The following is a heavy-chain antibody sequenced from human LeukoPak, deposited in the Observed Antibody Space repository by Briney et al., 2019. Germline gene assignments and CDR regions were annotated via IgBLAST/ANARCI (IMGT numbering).Heavy chain of an antibody. CDR1: GNTFAGYY. CDR2: INTHNGAT. D-gene: IGHD1-26*01. CDR3: ARGPIGGLRKGFDI. Sequence: ASVRVSCKASGNTFAGYYVHWVRQAPGQGLEWMGWINTHNGATNYAQHFQSRVTMTTDTAVTTAYMDLDGLISDDAAVYFCARGPIGGLRKGFDIWGQGTLVTVSS. V-gene: IGHV1-2*02. J-gene: IGHJ4*02.